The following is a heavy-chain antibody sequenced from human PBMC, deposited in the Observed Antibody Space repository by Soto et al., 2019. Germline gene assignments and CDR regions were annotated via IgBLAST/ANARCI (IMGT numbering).Heavy chain of an antibody. CDR2: IRSKAYGGTT. D-gene: IGHD4-4*01. CDR3: TNSKPSRDYYYGMDV. J-gene: IGHJ6*02. CDR1: GFTFGDYA. Sequence: PGGSLRLSCTASGFTFGDYAMSWFRPAPGKGLEWVGFIRSKAYGGTTEYAASVKGRFTISRDDSKSIAYLQMNSLKTEDTAVYYCTNSKPSRDYYYGMDVWGQGTTVTVSS. V-gene: IGHV3-49*03.